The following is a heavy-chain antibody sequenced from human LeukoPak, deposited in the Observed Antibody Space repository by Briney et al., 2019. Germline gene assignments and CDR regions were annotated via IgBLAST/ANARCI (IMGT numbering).Heavy chain of an antibody. D-gene: IGHD3-22*01. CDR2: IRSKANSYAT. CDR3: TRTDLYSSGSSDY. J-gene: IGHJ4*02. CDR1: GFTFSGSA. V-gene: IGHV3-73*01. Sequence: GGSLRLSCAASGFTFSGSAMHWVRQASGKGLEWVGRIRSKANSYATAYAASVKGRFTISRDDSKNTAYLQMNSLKTEDTAVYYCTRTDLYSSGSSDYWGQGTLVTVSS.